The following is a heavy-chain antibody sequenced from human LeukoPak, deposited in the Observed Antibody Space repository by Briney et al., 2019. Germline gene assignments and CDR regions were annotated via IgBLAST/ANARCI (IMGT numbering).Heavy chain of an antibody. CDR2: ISAYNGNT. CDR3: ARDFYYYDSSGYYYY. J-gene: IGHJ4*02. D-gene: IGHD3-22*01. V-gene: IGHV1-18*01. Sequence: GASVKVSCKASGYTFTSYGISWVRQAPGQGLEWMGWISAYNGNTNYAQKLQGRVTMTTDTSTSTAYMELRSLGSDDTAVYYCARDFYYYDSSGYYYYWGQGTLVTVSS. CDR1: GYTFTSYG.